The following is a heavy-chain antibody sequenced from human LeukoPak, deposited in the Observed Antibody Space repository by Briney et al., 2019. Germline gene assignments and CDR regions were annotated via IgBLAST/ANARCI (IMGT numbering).Heavy chain of an antibody. D-gene: IGHD6-6*01. V-gene: IGHV3-13*01. Sequence: QTGGSLRLSCAASGFTFSSYDMHWVRQATGKGLEWVSAIGTAGDTYYPGSVKGRFTISRDNAKNTLYLQMNSLRAEDTAVYYCARSRGSSSHCYYGMDVWGQGTMVTFSS. J-gene: IGHJ6*02. CDR2: IGTAGDT. CDR1: GFTFSSYD. CDR3: ARSRGSSSHCYYGMDV.